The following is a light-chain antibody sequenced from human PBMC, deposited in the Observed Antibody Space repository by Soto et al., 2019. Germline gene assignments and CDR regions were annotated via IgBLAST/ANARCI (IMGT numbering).Light chain of an antibody. CDR2: AAS. CDR3: QQYYSYPLT. Sequence: AIRMTQSPSSFSASTADRVTITCRAGQGISSYLAWYQQKPGKAPKLLIYAASTLQSGVPSRLSGSGSGTDFTLTISCLQSEDFATYYCQQYYSYPLTFGGGTKVDIK. V-gene: IGKV1-8*01. CDR1: QGISSY. J-gene: IGKJ4*01.